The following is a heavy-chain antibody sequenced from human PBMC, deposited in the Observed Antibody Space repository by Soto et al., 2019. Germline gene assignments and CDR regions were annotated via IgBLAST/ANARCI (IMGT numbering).Heavy chain of an antibody. CDR2: ISYDGSNK. CDR1: GFTFSSYG. J-gene: IGHJ6*03. Sequence: GGSLRLSCAASGFTFSSYGMHWVRQAPGKGLEWVAVISYDGSNKYYADSVKGRFTISRDNSKNTLYLQMNSLRAEDTAVYYCAKDRPRYYYYYYMDVWGKGTTVTVSS. CDR3: AKDRPRYYYYYYMDV. V-gene: IGHV3-30*18.